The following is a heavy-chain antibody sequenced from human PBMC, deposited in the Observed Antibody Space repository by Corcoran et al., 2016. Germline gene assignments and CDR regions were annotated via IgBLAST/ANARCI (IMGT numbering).Heavy chain of an antibody. Sequence: QVQLVESGGGVVQPGRSLRLSCAASGFTFSSYGMHWVRQAPGKGLEWVAVISYNGNNKSHADSVKGRFTISRDNSKNTLYPEMNSLTSEESAVYYCAKDRDIGGAAYYLESWGRGTLVTVSS. D-gene: IGHD1-26*01. CDR2: ISYNGNNK. J-gene: IGHJ4*02. CDR3: AKDRDIGGAAYYLES. CDR1: GFTFSSYG. V-gene: IGHV3-30*18.